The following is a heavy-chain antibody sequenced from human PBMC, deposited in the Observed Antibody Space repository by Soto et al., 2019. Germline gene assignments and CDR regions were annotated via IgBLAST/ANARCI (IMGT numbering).Heavy chain of an antibody. Sequence: QVQLVQSGAEVKKPGASVKVSCKASGYTFTSYDINWVRQATGQGLEWMGWMNPNSGNTGYAQKFQGRVTMTRNTSISTAYMELSSLRSEDTAVYYCARVPLAARRFYWYFDLWSRGTLVTVSS. D-gene: IGHD6-6*01. CDR3: ARVPLAARRFYWYFDL. J-gene: IGHJ2*01. V-gene: IGHV1-8*01. CDR1: GYTFTSYD. CDR2: MNPNSGNT.